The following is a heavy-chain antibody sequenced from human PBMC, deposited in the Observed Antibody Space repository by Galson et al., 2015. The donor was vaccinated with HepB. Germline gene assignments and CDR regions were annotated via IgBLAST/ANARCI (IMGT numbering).Heavy chain of an antibody. CDR3: ARAHPPRNWGDPPFHAFDI. J-gene: IGHJ4*02. CDR2: ISAYNGNT. D-gene: IGHD2-21*02. Sequence: SVKVSCKASGYTFTSYGISWVRQAPGQGLEWMGWISAYNGNTNYAQKLQGRVTMTTDTSTSTAYMELRSLRSDDTAVYYCARAHPPRNWGDPPFHAFDIWGQGTLVTVSS. CDR1: GYTFTSYG. V-gene: IGHV1-18*01.